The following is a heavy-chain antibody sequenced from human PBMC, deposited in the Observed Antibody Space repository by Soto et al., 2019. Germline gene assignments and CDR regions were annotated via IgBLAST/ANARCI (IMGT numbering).Heavy chain of an antibody. CDR3: AKATYHDILTGYRDLDH. CDR2: ISYDGSTE. CDR1: DFIFSNYG. J-gene: IGHJ4*02. Sequence: VQLVEFGGGVVQPGRSLRLSCAASDFIFSNYGMHWVRQAPGKGLEWVAVISYDGSTEYYSDSVKGRFTISRDNSKNTLFLQMTSLRAEDTAVYYCAKATYHDILTGYRDLDHWGQGTLVTVSS. D-gene: IGHD3-9*01. V-gene: IGHV3-30*18.